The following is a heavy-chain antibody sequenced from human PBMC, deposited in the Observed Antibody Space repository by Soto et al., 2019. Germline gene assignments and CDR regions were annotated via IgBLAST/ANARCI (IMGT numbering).Heavy chain of an antibody. Sequence: PSETLSLTCAVSVSSISSSNWWSWVRHPPGKGLDWVGEIYHSGSNNYNPSLKSRVTISVDKSKNQFSLKLSSVTAAYTAVYYCASKEYQLLLCYGMEVWGQGTTVTVSS. CDR2: IYHSGSN. J-gene: IGHJ6*01. CDR3: ASKEYQLLLCYGMEV. V-gene: IGHV4-4*02. D-gene: IGHD2-2*01. CDR1: VSSISSSNW.